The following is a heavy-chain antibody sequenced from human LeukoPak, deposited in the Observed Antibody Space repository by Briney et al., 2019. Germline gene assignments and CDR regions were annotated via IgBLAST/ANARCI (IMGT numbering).Heavy chain of an antibody. V-gene: IGHV3-33*01. Sequence: GRSLRLSCVASGFTFSSYGMHWVRQAPGKGLEWVAVIWYDGSNKYYADSVKGRFTISRDNSKNTLYLQMNSLRAEDTAVYYCARVGYDILTGYAGYYGMDVWGQGTTVTVSS. J-gene: IGHJ6*02. CDR3: ARVGYDILTGYAGYYGMDV. CDR1: GFTFSSYG. CDR2: IWYDGSNK. D-gene: IGHD3-9*01.